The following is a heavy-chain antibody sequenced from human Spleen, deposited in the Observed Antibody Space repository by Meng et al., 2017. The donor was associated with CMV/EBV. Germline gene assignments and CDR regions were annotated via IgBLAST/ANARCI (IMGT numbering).Heavy chain of an antibody. Sequence: SETLSLTCTVSGGSISSSSYYWGWIRQPPGKGLEWIGTIYYGGSTYYNPSLKSRVSISVDTSKNQFSLRLSSVTAADTAVYYCASLRDGYTLDYWGQGTLVTVSS. CDR2: IYYGGST. V-gene: IGHV4-39*01. D-gene: IGHD5-24*01. J-gene: IGHJ4*02. CDR1: GGSISSSSYY. CDR3: ASLRDGYTLDY.